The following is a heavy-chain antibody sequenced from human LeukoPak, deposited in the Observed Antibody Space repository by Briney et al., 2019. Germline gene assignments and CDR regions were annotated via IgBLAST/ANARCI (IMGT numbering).Heavy chain of an antibody. D-gene: IGHD6-6*01. CDR2: IYSGGST. CDR3: ARSTSIGPRQTDY. J-gene: IGHJ4*02. CDR1: GFIVSNNY. V-gene: IGHV3-53*01. Sequence: GGSLRLSCEASGFIVSNNYMNWVRQAPGKGLEWVSVIYSGGSTYYADSVKGRFTISRDNSKNTVYLQMNSLRAEDTAVYYCARSTSIGPRQTDYWGQGTLVTVSS.